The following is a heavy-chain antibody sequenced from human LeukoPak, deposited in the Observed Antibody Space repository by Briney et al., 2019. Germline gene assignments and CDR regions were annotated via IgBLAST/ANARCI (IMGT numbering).Heavy chain of an antibody. V-gene: IGHV3-48*01. D-gene: IGHD2-2*01. CDR3: ARDPDIVVVPAAEP. Sequence: AGGSLRLSCAASGFTFSSYSMNWVRQAPGKGLEWVSYISSSSSTIYYADSVKGRFTISRDNAKNSLYPQMNSLRAEDTAVYYCARDPDIVVVPAAEPWGQGTLVTVSS. CDR2: ISSSSSTI. J-gene: IGHJ5*02. CDR1: GFTFSSYS.